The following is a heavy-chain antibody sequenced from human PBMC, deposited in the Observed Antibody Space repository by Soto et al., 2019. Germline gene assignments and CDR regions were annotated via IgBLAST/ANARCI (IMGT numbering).Heavy chain of an antibody. D-gene: IGHD1-26*01. J-gene: IGHJ4*02. V-gene: IGHV4-31*03. CDR3: ARESGPFDGDLATWGWYFDY. CDR2: IYYSGST. Sequence: SETLSLTCTVSGGSISSGGYYWSWIRQHPGKGLEWIGYIYYSGSTYYNPSLKSRVTISVDTSKNQFSLKLSSVTAADTAVYYCARESGPFDGDLATWGWYFDYWGQGTLVTVSS. CDR1: GGSISSGGYY.